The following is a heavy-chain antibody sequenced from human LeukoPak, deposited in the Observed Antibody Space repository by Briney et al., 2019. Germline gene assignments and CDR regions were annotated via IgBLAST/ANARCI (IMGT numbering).Heavy chain of an antibody. J-gene: IGHJ6*02. Sequence: EASVTVSCKASGYTFTSYGISWVRQAPGQGLEWMGWISAYNGNTNYAQKLQGRVTMTTDTSTSTAYMELRSLRSDDTAVYYCARDAMEPRTAATNYYYGMDVWGQGTAVTVSS. V-gene: IGHV1-18*01. CDR1: GYTFTSYG. CDR2: ISAYNGNT. CDR3: ARDAMEPRTAATNYYYGMDV. D-gene: IGHD6-6*01.